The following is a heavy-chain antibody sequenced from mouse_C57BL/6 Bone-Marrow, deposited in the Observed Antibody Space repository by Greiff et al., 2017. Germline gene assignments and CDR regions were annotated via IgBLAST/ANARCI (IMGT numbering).Heavy chain of an antibody. J-gene: IGHJ4*01. CDR2: IWSDGST. D-gene: IGHD2-4*01. V-gene: IGHV2-6-1*01. CDR3: ARQGIDYDYDDYAMDY. Sequence: QVQLKESGPGLVAPSQSLSITCTVSGFSLTSYGVHWVRQPPGKGLEWLVVIWSDGSTTYNSALKSRLSISKDNSKGKVFLKMNSLQTYDTAMYYCARQGIDYDYDDYAMDYWGQGTSVTVSS. CDR1: GFSLTSYG.